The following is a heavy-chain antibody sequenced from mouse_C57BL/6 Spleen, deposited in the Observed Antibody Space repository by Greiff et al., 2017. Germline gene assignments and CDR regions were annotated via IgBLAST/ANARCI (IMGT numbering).Heavy chain of an antibody. J-gene: IGHJ2*01. D-gene: IGHD1-1*01. CDR2: IDPSDSYT. CDR3: ARDTTVDY. CDR1: GYTFTSYW. V-gene: IGHV1-50*01. Sequence: VQLQQPGAELVKPGASVKLSCKASGYTFTSYWMQWVKQRPGQGLEWIGEIDPSDSYTNYNQKFKGKATLTVDTSSSTAYMQLSSLTSEDSAVYYCARDTTVDYWSQGTTLTVSS.